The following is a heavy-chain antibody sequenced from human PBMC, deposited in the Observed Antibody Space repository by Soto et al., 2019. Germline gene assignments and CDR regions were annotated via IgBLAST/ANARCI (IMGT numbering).Heavy chain of an antibody. V-gene: IGHV3-15*02. Sequence: EAQLVESGGALVKPGGSLRLSCAASGFTFSNAWMSWVRQAPGKGLEWVGRIKSKTNGGTTDYAAPVKDRLTISRDDSKNTLFLQMNSRKTEDTALYYCSTDLRLGKNYHSSPYLDFWGQVTLVAVSS. CDR2: IKSKTNGGTT. CDR1: GFTFSNAW. D-gene: IGHD3-22*01. CDR3: STDLRLGKNYHSSPYLDF. J-gene: IGHJ4*02.